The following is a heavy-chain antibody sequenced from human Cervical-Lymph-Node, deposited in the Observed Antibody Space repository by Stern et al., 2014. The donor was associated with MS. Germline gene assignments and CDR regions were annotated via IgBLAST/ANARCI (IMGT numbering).Heavy chain of an antibody. V-gene: IGHV3-11*01. CDR1: GFTFRDYY. Sequence: VQLVQSGGGLVRPGGSLRLSCAASGFTFRDYYMTWIRQAPGKGLEWPAYISSSADTMYYADSVKGRFTISRDNAENSLYLQMNSLRAEDTAVYYCARGRVSYNGMDVWGQGTTVTVS. J-gene: IGHJ6*02. D-gene: IGHD3-10*01. CDR2: ISSSADTM. CDR3: ARGRVSYNGMDV.